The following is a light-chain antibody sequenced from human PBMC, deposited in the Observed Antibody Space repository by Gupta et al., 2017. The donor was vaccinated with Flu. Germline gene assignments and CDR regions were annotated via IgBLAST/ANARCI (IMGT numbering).Light chain of an antibody. CDR3: QVWDTSSHHYI. V-gene: IGLV3-21*02. J-gene: IGLJ1*01. CDR1: NIGTKS. Sequence: SYVLSQTPSVSVARGQTARITCGGNNIGTKSVHWYQQRPGQAPVLVFYDDSDRPSGVPERFSGSNSGNTATLTISRVEAGDEADYYCQVWDTSSHHYIFGSGTTVAVL. CDR2: DDS.